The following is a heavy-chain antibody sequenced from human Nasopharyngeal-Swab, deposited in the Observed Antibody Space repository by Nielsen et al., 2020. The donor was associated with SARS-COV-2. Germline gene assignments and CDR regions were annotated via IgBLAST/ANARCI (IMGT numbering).Heavy chain of an antibody. V-gene: IGHV5-51*01. Sequence: GESLKISCKGSGYSFTSYWIGWVRQMPGKGLEWMGITYPGDSDTRYSPSFQGRVTISADKSISTAYLQWSSLKASDTAMYYCARAYSSSSQYYYYYYGMDVWGQGTTVTVSS. CDR2: TYPGDSDT. D-gene: IGHD6-6*01. CDR1: GYSFTSYW. CDR3: ARAYSSSSQYYYYYYGMDV. J-gene: IGHJ6*02.